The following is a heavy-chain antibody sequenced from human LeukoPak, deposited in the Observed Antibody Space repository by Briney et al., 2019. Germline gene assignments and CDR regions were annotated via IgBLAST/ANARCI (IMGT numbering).Heavy chain of an antibody. CDR1: GYTFTGHY. D-gene: IGHD5-24*01. V-gene: IGHV1-2*06. CDR3: ARLRRDGYNFGGIDY. Sequence: ASVKVSCKASGYTFTGHYMHWVRQAPGQGLEWMGRINPNSGGTNYAQKFQGRVTMTRDTSISTAYMELSRLRSDDTAVYYCARLRRDGYNFGGIDYWGQGTLVTVSS. CDR2: INPNSGGT. J-gene: IGHJ4*02.